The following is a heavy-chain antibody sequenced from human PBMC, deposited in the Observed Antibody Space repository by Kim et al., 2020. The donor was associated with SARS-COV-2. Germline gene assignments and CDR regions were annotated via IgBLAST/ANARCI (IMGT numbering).Heavy chain of an antibody. Sequence: GGSLRLSCAASGFTFSSYAMHWVRQAPGKGLEWVAVISYDGSNKYYADSVKGRFTISRDNSKNTLYLQMNSLRAEDTAVYYCARDLKLRNCSSTSCYWLALVDYYYYGMDVWGQGTTVTVSS. V-gene: IGHV3-30-3*01. J-gene: IGHJ6*02. CDR3: ARDLKLRNCSSTSCYWLALVDYYYYGMDV. D-gene: IGHD2-2*01. CDR1: GFTFSSYA. CDR2: ISYDGSNK.